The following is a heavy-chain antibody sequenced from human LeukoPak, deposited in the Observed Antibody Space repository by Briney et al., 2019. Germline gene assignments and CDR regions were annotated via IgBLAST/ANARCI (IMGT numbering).Heavy chain of an antibody. J-gene: IGHJ4*02. Sequence: GRSLRLSCAASGFSFSSYWMNWVRQAPGKGLVWVAHINTDGSTTTYADSVKGRFTVARDNAKNTLYLEMNRLRAEDTAVYYCARDNTYMFDYWGQGTQVTVSS. D-gene: IGHD2-2*02. V-gene: IGHV3-74*01. CDR2: INTDGSTT. CDR3: ARDNTYMFDY. CDR1: GFSFSSYW.